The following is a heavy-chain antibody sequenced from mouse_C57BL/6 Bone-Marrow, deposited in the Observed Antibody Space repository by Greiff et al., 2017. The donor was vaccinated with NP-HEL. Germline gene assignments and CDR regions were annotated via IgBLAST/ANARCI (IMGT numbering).Heavy chain of an antibody. J-gene: IGHJ2*01. CDR3: AIRYYFDY. V-gene: IGHV1-64*01. CDR2: IHPNSGST. CDR1: GYTFTSYW. Sequence: QVQLKQSGAELVKPGASVKLSCTASGYTFTSYWMHWVKQRPGQGLEWIGMIHPNSGSTNYNEKFKSKATLTVDKSSSTAYMQLSSLTSEDSAVYYCAIRYYFDYWGQGTTLTVSS.